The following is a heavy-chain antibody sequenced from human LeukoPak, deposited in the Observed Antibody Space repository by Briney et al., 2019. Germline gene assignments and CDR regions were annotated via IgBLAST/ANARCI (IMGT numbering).Heavy chain of an antibody. V-gene: IGHV1-18*01. CDR1: GYTFTSYG. Sequence: ASVKVSCKASGYTFTSYGISWVRQAPGQGLEWMGWISGYNGNTNYAQKFQGIVSMTTDTSTRTAYMELRSLRSDDTAVYYCARDSLRVVGASSTLDYWGQGTLVTVSS. CDR2: ISGYNGNT. J-gene: IGHJ4*02. CDR3: ARDSLRVVGASSTLDY. D-gene: IGHD2-2*01.